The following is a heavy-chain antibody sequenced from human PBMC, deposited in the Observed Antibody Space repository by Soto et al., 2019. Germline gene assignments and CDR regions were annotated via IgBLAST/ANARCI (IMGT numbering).Heavy chain of an antibody. J-gene: IGHJ6*02. CDR1: GGSISSYY. CDR2: IYYSGST. CDR3: ARGRRRYDFWGDHYYGMDV. Sequence: SETLSLTCTVSGGSISSYYWSWIRQPPGKGLEWIGYIYYSGSTNYNPSLKSRVTISVDTSKNQFSLKLSSVTAADTAVYYCARGRRRYDFWGDHYYGMDVWGQGTTVTISS. V-gene: IGHV4-59*01. D-gene: IGHD3-3*01.